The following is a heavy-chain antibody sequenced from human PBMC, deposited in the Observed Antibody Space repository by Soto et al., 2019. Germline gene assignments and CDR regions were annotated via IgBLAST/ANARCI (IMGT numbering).Heavy chain of an antibody. V-gene: IGHV4-59*01. CDR3: ARVWGGAFDI. CDR2: IYYSGST. CDR1: GGSISSYY. D-gene: IGHD3-10*01. J-gene: IGHJ3*02. Sequence: QVQLQESGPGLVKPSETLSLTCTVSGGSISSYYWSWIRQPPGKGLEWIGYIYYSGSTNYNPSLTSRVTISVATPQNQFSLQLSSVTAADTDVYYCARVWGGAFDIWGQGTMVTVSS.